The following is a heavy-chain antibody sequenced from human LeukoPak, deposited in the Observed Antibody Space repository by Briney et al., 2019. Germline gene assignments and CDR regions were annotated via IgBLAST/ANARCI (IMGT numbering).Heavy chain of an antibody. V-gene: IGHV4-59*01. CDR3: ARRANSGFDAFDI. CDR1: RGSISSYY. CDR2: IYYSGST. Sequence: SETLFLTCTVSRGSISSYYWSWIRQPPGKGLEWIRYIYYSGSTNYNPSIKSRVTISVDTSKNQFSLKLSSVTAADTAVYYCARRANSGFDAFDIWGQGTMVTVSS. J-gene: IGHJ3*02. D-gene: IGHD3-22*01.